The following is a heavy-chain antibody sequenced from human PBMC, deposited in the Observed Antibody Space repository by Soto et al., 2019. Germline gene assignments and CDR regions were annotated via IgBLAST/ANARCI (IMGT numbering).Heavy chain of an antibody. CDR1: GYTFTTYG. CDR2: ISPYNGDT. J-gene: IGHJ4*02. V-gene: IGHV1-18*04. Sequence: VKVSCKASGYTFTTYGFNGVRQAPGQGLEWMGWISPYNGDTNYAQNFQGRVTLTTDTSTSTAYMELRSLTSDDTAVYYCARTPRAQMIVLESATRFDYWGQGTLVTVSS. CDR3: ARTPRAQMIVLESATRFDY. D-gene: IGHD2-15*01.